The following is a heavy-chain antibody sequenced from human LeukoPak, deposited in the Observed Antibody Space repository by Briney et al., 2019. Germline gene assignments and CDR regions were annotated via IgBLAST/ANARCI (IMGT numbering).Heavy chain of an antibody. J-gene: IGHJ4*02. CDR2: IYYSGST. D-gene: IGHD6-13*01. Sequence: SETLSLTCTVSGGSVSSYYWSWIRQPPGKGLEWIGYIYYSGSTNYNPSLKSRVTISVHTSKNQFSLKLSSVTAADTAVYYCARDAAAAGTGLDYWGQGTLVTVSS. V-gene: IGHV4-59*02. CDR3: ARDAAAAGTGLDY. CDR1: GGSVSSYY.